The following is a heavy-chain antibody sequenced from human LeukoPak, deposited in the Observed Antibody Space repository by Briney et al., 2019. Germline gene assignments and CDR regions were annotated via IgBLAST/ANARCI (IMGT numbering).Heavy chain of an antibody. D-gene: IGHD4-11*01. V-gene: IGHV3-49*03. Sequence: GGSLRLSCTASGFTFGDYAMSWFRQAPGKGLEWVGFIRSKAYGGTTEYAASVKGRFTISRDDSKSIAYLQMNSLKTEDTAVYYCTRKSGLQPTGWFDPWGQGTLVTVSS. J-gene: IGHJ5*02. CDR2: IRSKAYGGTT. CDR3: TRKSGLQPTGWFDP. CDR1: GFTFGDYA.